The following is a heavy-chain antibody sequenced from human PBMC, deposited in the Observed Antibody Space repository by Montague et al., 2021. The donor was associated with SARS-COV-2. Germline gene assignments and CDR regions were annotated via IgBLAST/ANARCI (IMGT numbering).Heavy chain of an antibody. D-gene: IGHD3-16*01. Sequence: SETLSLTCTVSGGSISSYYWSWIRQPPGKGLEWIGYIYYSGSTNYNPSLKSRVTISVDTSRNQSSLKLSPVTAADTAVYYCASHLEVADYVWGSLVNYYYYGMDVWGQGTTVTVSS. J-gene: IGHJ6*02. CDR3: ASHLEVADYVWGSLVNYYYYGMDV. V-gene: IGHV4-59*08. CDR2: IYYSGST. CDR1: GGSISSYY.